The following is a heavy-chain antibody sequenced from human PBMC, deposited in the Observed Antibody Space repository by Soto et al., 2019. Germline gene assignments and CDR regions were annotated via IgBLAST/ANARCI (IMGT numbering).Heavy chain of an antibody. CDR1: GFTFNNYA. V-gene: IGHV3-23*01. D-gene: IGHD3-10*01. Sequence: EVQLLESGGGLVQPGGSLRLSCEASGFTFNNYAMGWVRQAPGKGLEWVSGISGSGGSTYYADSVKGRFTISRDNSKNTLLLQMNSLRAEETAVYYCASARVRGQANMDVWGQGTTVTVSS. CDR3: ASARVRGQANMDV. CDR2: ISGSGGST. J-gene: IGHJ6*02.